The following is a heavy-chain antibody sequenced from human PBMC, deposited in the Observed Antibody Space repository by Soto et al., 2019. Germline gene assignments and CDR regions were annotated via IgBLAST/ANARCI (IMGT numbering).Heavy chain of an antibody. CDR3: ARNGRERQWLDYFDY. Sequence: GESLKISCQGSGYTFTNYWTGWVRQMPGKGLEWMGIIYPGDSDTRYNPSFQGQVTISADNSKNTLYLQMNSLRADDTAVYYCARNGRERQWLDYFDYWGQGTLVTVSS. V-gene: IGHV5-51*01. CDR1: GYTFTNYW. CDR2: IYPGDSDT. J-gene: IGHJ4*02. D-gene: IGHD6-19*01.